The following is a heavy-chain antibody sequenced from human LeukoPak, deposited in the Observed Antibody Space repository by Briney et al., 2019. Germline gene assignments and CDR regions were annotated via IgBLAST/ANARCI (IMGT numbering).Heavy chain of an antibody. D-gene: IGHD6-6*01. Sequence: GRSLRLSCRASRFSFSSYGMHWVRQAPGKGLEWVAFIRYDGSNKYYADSVKGRFTISRDNSKNTLYLQMNSLRAEDTAVYYCASLLEYSSSSFDYWGQGTLVTVSS. CDR3: ASLLEYSSSSFDY. J-gene: IGHJ4*02. CDR1: RFSFSSYG. V-gene: IGHV3-33*08. CDR2: IRYDGSNK.